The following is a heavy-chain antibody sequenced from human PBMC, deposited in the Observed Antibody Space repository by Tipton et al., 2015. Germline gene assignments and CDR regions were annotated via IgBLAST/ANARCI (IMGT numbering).Heavy chain of an antibody. D-gene: IGHD3-22*01. J-gene: IGHJ3*02. Sequence: VQLVQSGAEVKKPGESLKISCKGSGYSFTSYWIGWVRQMPGKGLELMGIIYPGDSHTRYNPSFQGQVTISADKSISTAYLHWSSLKASDTAMYYCARHVSFYYDTHGSDALDIWAQGTMVTVSS. CDR3: ARHVSFYYDTHGSDALDI. V-gene: IGHV5-51*01. CDR1: GYSFTSYW. CDR2: IYPGDSHT.